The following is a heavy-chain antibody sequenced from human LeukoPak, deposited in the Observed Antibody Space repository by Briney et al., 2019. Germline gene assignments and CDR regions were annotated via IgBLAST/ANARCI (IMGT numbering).Heavy chain of an antibody. D-gene: IGHD1-26*01. CDR1: GFTFSSYG. Sequence: GGSLRLSCAASGFTFSSYGMHWVRQAPGKGLEWVAFIRYDGSNKYYADSVKGRFTISRDNSKNTLYLQMNSLRAEDTAVYYCTRDLGKWELLGWAHDYWGQGTLVTVSS. J-gene: IGHJ4*02. CDR2: IRYDGSNK. V-gene: IGHV3-30*02. CDR3: TRDLGKWELLGWAHDY.